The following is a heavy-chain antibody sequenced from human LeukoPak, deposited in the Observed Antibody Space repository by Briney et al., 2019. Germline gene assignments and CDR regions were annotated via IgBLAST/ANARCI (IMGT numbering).Heavy chain of an antibody. CDR1: GGSIASGAYY. J-gene: IGHJ4*02. CDR2: INHSGST. V-gene: IGHV4-34*01. D-gene: IGHD3-10*01. CDR3: ARGRRFWFGELLSFFDY. Sequence: KPSETLTLTCTVSGGSIASGAYYWSWIRQPPGKGLEWIGEINHSGSTNYNPTLKSRVTISVDTSKNQFSLKLSSVTAADTAVYYCARGRRFWFGELLSFFDYWGQGTLVTVSS.